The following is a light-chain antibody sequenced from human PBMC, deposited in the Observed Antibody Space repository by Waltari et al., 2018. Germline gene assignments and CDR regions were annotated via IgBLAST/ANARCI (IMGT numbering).Light chain of an antibody. V-gene: IGLV1-44*01. CDR2: FNN. CDR3: AAWDDSLKGWV. CDR1: SSSIGSNT. J-gene: IGLJ3*02. Sequence: QSVLTQPPSASGTPGQRVTISCSGSSSSIGSNTVNWYQQLPGSAPKLPIHFNNRLPSGVPDRFSGSKSGASASLAISGLQSEDEADYYCAAWDDSLKGWVFGGGTKVTVL.